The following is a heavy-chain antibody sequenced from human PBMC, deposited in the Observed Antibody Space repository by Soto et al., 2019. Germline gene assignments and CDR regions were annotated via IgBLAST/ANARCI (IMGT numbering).Heavy chain of an antibody. V-gene: IGHV4-34*01. CDR1: GGSFSGYY. CDR2: INNSGST. J-gene: IGHJ4*02. Sequence: QVQLQQWGAGLLKPSETLSLTCAVYGGSFSGYYWSWIRQPPGKGLEWIGEINNSGSTNYNPSLKGRVTISVDTSKNHFSLKLSSVTAADTAVYYCARARRGMITFGGVIRAFDYCGQGTLVTVSS. CDR3: ARARRGMITFGGVIRAFDY. D-gene: IGHD3-16*02.